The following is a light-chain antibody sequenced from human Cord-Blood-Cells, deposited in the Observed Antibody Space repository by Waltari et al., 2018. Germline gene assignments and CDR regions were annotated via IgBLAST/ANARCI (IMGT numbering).Light chain of an antibody. CDR3: CSYAGSYTFSWV. Sequence: QSALTQPRSVSGSPGQSVTISCTGTSSDVGGSNYVSWYQQHPGKAPKLMIYDVSKRPSGVPDRFSGPKSGNTASLTISGLQAEDEADYYCCSYAGSYTFSWVFGGGTKLTVL. CDR1: SSDVGGSNY. J-gene: IGLJ3*02. V-gene: IGLV2-11*01. CDR2: DVS.